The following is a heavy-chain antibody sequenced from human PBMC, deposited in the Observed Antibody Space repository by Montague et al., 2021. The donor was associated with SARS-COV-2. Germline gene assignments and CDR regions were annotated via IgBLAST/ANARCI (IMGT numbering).Heavy chain of an antibody. V-gene: IGHV2-70*11. J-gene: IGHJ6*02. Sequence: PALVKPTQTLTLTRTFSGFSLSTSGMCVSWIRQPPGKALEWLARIDWDDDKYYSTSLKTRLTISKDTSKNQVVLTMTNMDPVDTATYYCARRTYDILTGYGYGRDVWGQGTTVTVSS. CDR2: IDWDDDK. CDR1: GFSLSTSGMC. CDR3: ARRTYDILTGYGYGRDV. D-gene: IGHD3-9*01.